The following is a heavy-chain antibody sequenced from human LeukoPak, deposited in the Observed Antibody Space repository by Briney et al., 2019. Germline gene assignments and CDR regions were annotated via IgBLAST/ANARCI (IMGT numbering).Heavy chain of an antibody. V-gene: IGHV3-23*01. Sequence: GSLRLSCAASGFTFSSYAMSWVRQAPGKGLEWVSAISGSGGSTYYADSVKGRFAVSRDNSKDTLYLQMSSLRAEDTAVYYCAKVVGGGDYWGQGTLVTVSS. CDR1: GFTFSSYA. CDR2: ISGSGGST. CDR3: AKVVGGGDY. J-gene: IGHJ4*02.